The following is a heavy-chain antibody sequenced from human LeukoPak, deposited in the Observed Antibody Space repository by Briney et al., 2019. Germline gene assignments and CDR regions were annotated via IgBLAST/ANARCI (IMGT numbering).Heavy chain of an antibody. CDR1: GFTFNNYN. CDR2: ISGSGSYI. J-gene: IGHJ4*02. V-gene: IGHV3-21*01. CDR3: VRDGTYGQFDC. D-gene: IGHD2-21*01. Sequence: GGSLRLSCAASGFTFNNYNMNWVRQAPGKGLKWVSSISGSGSYIYSADSVKGRFTISRDNAKNSLFLQMNSLRAEDTAVYYCVRDGTYGQFDCWGQGTLVTVSS.